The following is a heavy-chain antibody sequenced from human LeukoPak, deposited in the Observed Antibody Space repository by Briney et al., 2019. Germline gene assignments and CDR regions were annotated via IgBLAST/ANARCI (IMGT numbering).Heavy chain of an antibody. V-gene: IGHV3-74*01. CDR3: ARRNTATTYAFDI. Sequence: GGSLRLSCAASGFTFSSYSMNWVRQAPGKGLVWVSHIHSDGSSTTYADSVMGRFTISRDNAKNTLYLQMNSLRAEDTAVYYCARRNTATTYAFDIWGQGTMVTVSS. CDR2: IHSDGSST. CDR1: GFTFSSYS. J-gene: IGHJ3*02. D-gene: IGHD5-18*01.